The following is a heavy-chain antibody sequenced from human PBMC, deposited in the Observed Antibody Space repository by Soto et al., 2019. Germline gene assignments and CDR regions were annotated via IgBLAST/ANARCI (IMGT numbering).Heavy chain of an antibody. J-gene: IGHJ4*02. CDR1: GFTFSSYD. D-gene: IGHD3-16*02. CDR2: IGTAGDT. Sequence: GGSLRLSCAASGFTFSSYDMHWVRQATGKGLEWVSAIGTAGDTYYPGSVKGRFTISRENAKNSLYLQMNSLRAGDTAVYYCARGIHLGELSLIFYFDYWGQGTLVTVSS. CDR3: ARGIHLGELSLIFYFDY. V-gene: IGHV3-13*01.